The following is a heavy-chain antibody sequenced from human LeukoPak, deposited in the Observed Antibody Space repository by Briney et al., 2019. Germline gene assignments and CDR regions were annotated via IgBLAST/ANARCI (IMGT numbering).Heavy chain of an antibody. CDR1: GFTFSNYA. Sequence: PGGSLRLSCAASGFTFSNYAMNWVRQAPGKGLEWVSGISGSSGNIYYADSVKGRVTISRDNSKNTLYLQMNSLRAEDTAVYYCAKDLGGLYYYYYGMDVWGQGTTVTVSS. CDR3: AKDLGGLYYYYYGMDV. V-gene: IGHV3-23*01. D-gene: IGHD3-16*01. J-gene: IGHJ6*02. CDR2: ISGSSGNI.